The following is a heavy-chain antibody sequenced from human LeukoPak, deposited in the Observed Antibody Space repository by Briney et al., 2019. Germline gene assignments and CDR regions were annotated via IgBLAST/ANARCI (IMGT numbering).Heavy chain of an antibody. J-gene: IGHJ4*02. CDR2: MYYGGST. CDR3: ASKSTAWTIDY. CDR1: GGSISSSSYY. V-gene: IGHV4-39*01. Sequence: PSETLSLTCTVSGGSISSSSYYWGWIRQTPGKGLEWIGTMYYGGSTNYNPSLKSRVTLSIHTPQNQFSLRLSSVTAADTAVYYCASKSTAWTIDYWGQGTLVTVSS. D-gene: IGHD3/OR15-3a*01.